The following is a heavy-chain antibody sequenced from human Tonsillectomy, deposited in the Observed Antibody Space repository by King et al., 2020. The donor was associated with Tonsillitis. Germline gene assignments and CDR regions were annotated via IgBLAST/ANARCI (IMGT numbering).Heavy chain of an antibody. V-gene: IGHV4-59*01. Sequence: QLQESGPGLVKPSETLSLTCTVSGGSISSYYWSWIRQPPGKGLEWMGYIYYSGSTNYNPSLTSRVTISVYTSKNQFSLKLSSVTAGDTAVYFCASPYPVLKYWGQGTLVTVSS. D-gene: IGHD3-9*01. CDR2: IYYSGST. J-gene: IGHJ4*02. CDR1: GGSISSYY. CDR3: ASPYPVLKY.